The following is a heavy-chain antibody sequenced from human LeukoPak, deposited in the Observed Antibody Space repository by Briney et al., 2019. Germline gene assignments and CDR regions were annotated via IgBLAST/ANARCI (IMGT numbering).Heavy chain of an antibody. V-gene: IGHV3-48*03. Sequence: GGSLRLSCAASGFTFSSYEMNWVRQAPGKGLEWVSCISSSGSTIYYADSVKGRFTISRDNAKNSLYLQMNSLRAEDTAVYYCARDSGGYCTNGVCSTFDYWGQGTLVTVSS. CDR2: ISSSGSTI. CDR1: GFTFSSYE. J-gene: IGHJ4*02. CDR3: ARDSGGYCTNGVCSTFDY. D-gene: IGHD2-8*01.